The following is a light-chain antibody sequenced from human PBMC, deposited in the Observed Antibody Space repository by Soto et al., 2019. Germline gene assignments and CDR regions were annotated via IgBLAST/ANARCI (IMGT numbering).Light chain of an antibody. V-gene: IGLV2-14*01. J-gene: IGLJ1*01. Sequence: GPTHPASRSGSPGHSISISCTRTSSDVGDYNSVSWCQQHPGKAPKLIIYAVSNRPSGACNRFSGSKSGDTASLTISGLQAEDEADYYSSSYTSTSTLVVGIGTKVTVL. CDR3: SSYTSTSTLV. CDR2: AVS. CDR1: SSDVGDYNS.